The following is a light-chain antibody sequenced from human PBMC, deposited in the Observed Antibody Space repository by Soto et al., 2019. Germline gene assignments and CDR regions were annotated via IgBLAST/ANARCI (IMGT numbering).Light chain of an antibody. V-gene: IGKV1-5*01. CDR3: QQYSDYSS. CDR1: QTINKW. J-gene: IGKJ1*01. CDR2: DAS. Sequence: DACTIXCRASQTINKWLAWYQQKPGKAPQLLISDASSLQNGVPSRFSGSGSGTEFTLTISSLRPEDFATYYCQQYSDYSSFGHGTKVDIK.